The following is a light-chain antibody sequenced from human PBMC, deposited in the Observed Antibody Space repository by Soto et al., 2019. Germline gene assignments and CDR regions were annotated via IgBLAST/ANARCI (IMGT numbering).Light chain of an antibody. CDR1: QGIRDD. Sequence: GARVTITCRASQGIRDDLGWYQQKPGKAPKLLIYAASSLQSGVPSRFSGSGFGADFTLTISSLQPEDSATYYCLQDYNYPRTFGQGTKVEIK. CDR2: AAS. V-gene: IGKV1-6*01. CDR3: LQDYNYPRT. J-gene: IGKJ1*01.